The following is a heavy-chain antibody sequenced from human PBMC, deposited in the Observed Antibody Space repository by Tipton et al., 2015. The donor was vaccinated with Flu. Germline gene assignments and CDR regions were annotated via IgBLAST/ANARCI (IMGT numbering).Heavy chain of an antibody. CDR2: ISYDGSNM. CDR1: GFTFSNYG. CDR3: ARDLRLSEWLVSYGMDV. J-gene: IGHJ6*02. Sequence: SLRLSCAVSGFTFSNYGMRWVRQAPGKGLEWVAVISYDGSNMYYADSVKGRFTISRDNSKNTLYLQMNSLRAEDTAVYYCARDLRLSEWLVSYGMDVWGQGTTVTVAS. D-gene: IGHD3-3*01. V-gene: IGHV3-30*03.